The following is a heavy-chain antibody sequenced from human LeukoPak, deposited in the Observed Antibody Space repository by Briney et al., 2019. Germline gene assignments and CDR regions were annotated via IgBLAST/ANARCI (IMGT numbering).Heavy chain of an antibody. Sequence: SETLSLTCTVSGGSISSYYWSWIRQPPGKGLEWIGYIYYSGSTNYNPSLKSRVTISVDTSKNQFSLKLSSVTAADTAVYYCARERVTMVRGVGYYYGMDVWGQGTTVTVSS. V-gene: IGHV4-59*12. D-gene: IGHD3-10*01. CDR3: ARERVTMVRGVGYYYGMDV. CDR2: IYYSGST. CDR1: GGSISSYY. J-gene: IGHJ6*02.